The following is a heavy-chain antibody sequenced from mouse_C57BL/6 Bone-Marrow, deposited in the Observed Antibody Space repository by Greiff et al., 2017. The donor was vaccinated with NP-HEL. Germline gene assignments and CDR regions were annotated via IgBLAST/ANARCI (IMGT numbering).Heavy chain of an antibody. CDR3: ARFRIGDYDGFAY. CDR2: IHPNSGST. J-gene: IGHJ3*01. V-gene: IGHV1-64*01. Sequence: QVQLQQPGAELVKPGASVKLSCKASGYTFTSYWMHWVKQRPGQGLEWIGMIHPNSGSTNYNEKFKSKATLTVDKSSSTAYMQLSSLTSEDSAVYYCARFRIGDYDGFAYWGQGTLVTVSA. D-gene: IGHD2-4*01. CDR1: GYTFTSYW.